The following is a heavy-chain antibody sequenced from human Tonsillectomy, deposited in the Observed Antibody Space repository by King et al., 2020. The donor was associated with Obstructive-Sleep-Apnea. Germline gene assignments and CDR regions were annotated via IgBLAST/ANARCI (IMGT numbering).Heavy chain of an antibody. CDR3: ACVVYDILTGYSAQYFDY. D-gene: IGHD3-9*01. CDR2: IKQDGSEK. J-gene: IGHJ4*02. V-gene: IGHV3-7*01. CDR1: GFTFSSYW. Sequence: VQLVESGGGLVQPGGSLRLSCAASGFTFSSYWMSWVRQAPGKGLEWVANIKQDGSEKYYVDSVKGRFTISRDNAKNSLYLQMNSLRAEDTAVYYCACVVYDILTGYSAQYFDYWGQGTLVTVSS.